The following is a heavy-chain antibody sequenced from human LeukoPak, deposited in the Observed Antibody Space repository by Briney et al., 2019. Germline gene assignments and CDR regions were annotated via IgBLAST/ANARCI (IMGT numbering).Heavy chain of an antibody. D-gene: IGHD5-24*01. CDR1: GGSFNISNYY. CDR3: ARVRDGLNYGPFDY. V-gene: IGHV4-39*07. J-gene: IGHJ4*02. CDR2: IYYDGST. Sequence: SETLSLTCTVSGGSFNISNYYWTWIRQPPGKGLEWIGSIYYDGSTYYYPSLKSRVTISADTSKNQFSLKLSSVTAADTAVYYCARVRDGLNYGPFDYWGQGTLVTVSS.